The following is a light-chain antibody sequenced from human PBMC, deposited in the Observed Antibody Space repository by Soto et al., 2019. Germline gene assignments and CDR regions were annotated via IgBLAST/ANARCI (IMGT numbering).Light chain of an antibody. CDR1: QTIRRW. V-gene: IGKV1-5*01. J-gene: IGKJ1*01. Sequence: DIEMTQSPSTLSASVVDRVTITCRASQTIRRWLAWYQQRPGKAPKVLIYDASTLESGVPARFSGSGSETQFSLTISSLQPEDSATYYCQHYNSDPWTFGQGTKVEIK. CDR2: DAS. CDR3: QHYNSDPWT.